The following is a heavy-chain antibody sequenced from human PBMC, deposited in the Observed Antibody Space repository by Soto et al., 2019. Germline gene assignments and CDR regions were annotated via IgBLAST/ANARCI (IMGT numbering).Heavy chain of an antibody. CDR1: GGSISSYY. CDR3: ASRQTYYYDSSGYYDYFDY. V-gene: IGHV4-59*01. Sequence: QVQLQESGPGLVKPSETLSLTCTVSGGSISSYYWSWIRQPPGKGLEWIGYIYYSGSTNYNPSLKSRVTISVDTSKNQFSLKLSSVTAADTAVYYCASRQTYYYDSSGYYDYFDYWGQGTLVTVSS. D-gene: IGHD3-22*01. CDR2: IYYSGST. J-gene: IGHJ4*02.